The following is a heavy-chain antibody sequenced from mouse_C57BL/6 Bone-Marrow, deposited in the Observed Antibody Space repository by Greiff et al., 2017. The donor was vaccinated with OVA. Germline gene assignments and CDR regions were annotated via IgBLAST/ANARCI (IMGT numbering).Heavy chain of an antibody. CDR1: GYTFTDYY. V-gene: IGHV1-19*01. CDR3: ARIYGSKNFDY. D-gene: IGHD1-1*01. Sequence: VQLQQSGPVLVKPGASVKMSCKASGYTFTDYYMNWVKQSHGKSLEWIGVINPYNGGTSYNQKFKGKATLTVEKSSSTAYMELNSLTSEDSAVYYCARIYGSKNFDYWGQGTTLTVSS. CDR2: INPYNGGT. J-gene: IGHJ2*01.